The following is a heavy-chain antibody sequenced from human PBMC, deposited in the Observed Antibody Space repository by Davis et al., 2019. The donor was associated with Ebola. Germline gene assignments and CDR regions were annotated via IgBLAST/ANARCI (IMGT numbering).Heavy chain of an antibody. CDR1: GFTFSSYA. CDR3: ASAYYYDGSTLEY. D-gene: IGHD3-22*01. V-gene: IGHV3-53*04. J-gene: IGHJ4*02. Sequence: PGGSLRLSCAASGFTFSSYAMSWVRQAPGKGLEWVSVIYSGGSTYYADSVKGRFTISRHNSKNTLYLQMNSLRAEDTAVYYCASAYYYDGSTLEYWGQGTLVTVSS. CDR2: IYSGGST.